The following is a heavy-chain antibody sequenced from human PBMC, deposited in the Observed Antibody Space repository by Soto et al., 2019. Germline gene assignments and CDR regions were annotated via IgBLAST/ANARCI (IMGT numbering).Heavy chain of an antibody. CDR1: GFPFAPST. V-gene: IGHV3-23*01. Sequence: PGGSLRLSCGVSGFPFAPSTMSWVRQAPGKGLEWVSTISVSVGSTYSADSVQGRFTVSSDISDNTLFLRMTSLTADDTAVYFCAKRDVPHSTSNACFYDHWGRGVLVTVSS. D-gene: IGHD3-16*01. J-gene: IGHJ4*02. CDR3: AKRDVPHSTSNACFYDH. CDR2: ISVSVGST.